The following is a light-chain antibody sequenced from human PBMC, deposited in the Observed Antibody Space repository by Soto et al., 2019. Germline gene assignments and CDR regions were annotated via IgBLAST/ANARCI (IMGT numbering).Light chain of an antibody. J-gene: IGKJ5*01. Sequence: ELVMTQSPGTSTLSPGARPRLPFTASQSGKSSNLAWYRQKPGQVPRLLMYAASNKATGIPDRFSGSGSGTDVTLTISRLEAEDFAVYYCQQSSSSPITFGQGTRLEIK. CDR1: QSGKSSN. V-gene: IGKV3-20*01. CDR3: QQSSSSPIT. CDR2: AAS.